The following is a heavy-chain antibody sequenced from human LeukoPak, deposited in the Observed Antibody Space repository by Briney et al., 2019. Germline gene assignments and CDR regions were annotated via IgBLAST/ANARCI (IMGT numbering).Heavy chain of an antibody. Sequence: PSETLSLTCAVYGGSFSGYYWSWIRQHPGKGLEWIGYIYYSGSTYYNPSLKSRVTISVDTSKNQFSLKLSSVTAADTAVYYCARDRPGSIAYFDYWGQGTLVTVSS. V-gene: IGHV4-31*11. CDR2: IYYSGST. CDR3: ARDRPGSIAYFDY. J-gene: IGHJ4*02. D-gene: IGHD2/OR15-2a*01. CDR1: GGSFSGYY.